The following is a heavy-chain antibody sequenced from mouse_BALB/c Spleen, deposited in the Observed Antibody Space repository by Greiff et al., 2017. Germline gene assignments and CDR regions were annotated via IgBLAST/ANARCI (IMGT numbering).Heavy chain of an antibody. CDR2: IYPGDGDT. Sequence: VQLQQSGAELVRPGSSVKISCKASGYAFSSYWMNWVKQRPGQGLEWIGQIYPGDGDTNYNGKFKGKATLTADKSSSTAYMQLSSLTSEDSAVYFCASGDHYYAMDYWGQGTSVTVSS. CDR1: GYAFSSYW. J-gene: IGHJ4*01. CDR3: ASGDHYYAMDY. V-gene: IGHV1-80*01.